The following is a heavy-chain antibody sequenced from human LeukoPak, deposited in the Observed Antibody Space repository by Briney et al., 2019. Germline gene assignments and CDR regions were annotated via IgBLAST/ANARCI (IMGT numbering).Heavy chain of an antibody. CDR1: GGSISSGDYY. J-gene: IGHJ4*02. D-gene: IGHD3-10*01. CDR2: IYYSGST. Sequence: SETLSLTCTVSGGSISSGDYYWSWIRQPPGKGLEWIGYIYYSGSTYYNPSLKSRVTISVDTSKNQFSLKLSSVTAADTAVYYCARVGPRLPYGSGSSVRPNVLSRRKYYFDYWGQGTLVTVSS. V-gene: IGHV4-30-4*01. CDR3: ARVGPRLPYGSGSSVRPNVLSRRKYYFDY.